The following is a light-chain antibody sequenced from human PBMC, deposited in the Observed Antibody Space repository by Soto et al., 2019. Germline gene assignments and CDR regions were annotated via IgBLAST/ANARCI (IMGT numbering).Light chain of an antibody. J-gene: IGLJ1*01. CDR1: SSDAGGYNY. CDR2: DVS. V-gene: IGLV2-14*01. CDR3: SSYTSSSSYV. Sequence: QSVLTQPASVSGSPGQSITISCTGTSSDAGGYNYVSWYQQHLGKAPKLMIYDVSNRPSGVSNRFSGSKSGNTASLTISGLQAEDEADYYCSSYTSSSSYVFGTGTKLTVL.